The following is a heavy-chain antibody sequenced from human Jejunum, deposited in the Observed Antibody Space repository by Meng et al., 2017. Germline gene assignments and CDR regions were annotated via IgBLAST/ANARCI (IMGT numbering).Heavy chain of an antibody. J-gene: IGHJ4*02. CDR3: ARDKRMGGWGSYYIGGFDY. V-gene: IGHV3-48*03. Sequence: GESLKISCVVSGFTFSRYAMHWVRQAPGKGLEWVSYMSHTGSTMYYADSVKGRFTISRDNAKNSLYLQMNSLRAEDRAVYYCARDKRMGGWGSYYIGGFDYWGQGTLVTVSS. D-gene: IGHD3-10*01. CDR1: GFTFSRYA. CDR2: MSHTGSTM.